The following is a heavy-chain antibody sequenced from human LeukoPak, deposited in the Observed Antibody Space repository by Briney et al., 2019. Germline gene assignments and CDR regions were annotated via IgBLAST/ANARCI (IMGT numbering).Heavy chain of an antibody. CDR2: ISNDGSKK. D-gene: IGHD5-18*01. J-gene: IGHJ4*02. V-gene: IGHV3-30*04. Sequence: GGSLRLSYAASGFTFSSYAMHWVRQAPGKGLDWVAVISNDGSKKYYADSVKGRFTISRDNSKNTLSLQVSSLRTEDTAVYYCAKDRYSYAFEYSDSWGQGTLVTVSS. CDR1: GFTFSSYA. CDR3: AKDRYSYAFEYSDS.